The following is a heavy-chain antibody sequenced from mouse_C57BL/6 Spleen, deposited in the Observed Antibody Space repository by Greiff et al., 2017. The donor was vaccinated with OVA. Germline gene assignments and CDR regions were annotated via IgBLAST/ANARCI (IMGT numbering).Heavy chain of an antibody. CDR3: ARLIYDYGSSYAMDY. Sequence: VQLQQPGAELVKPGASVKLSCKASGYTFTSYWMQWVKQRPGQGLEWIGEIDPSDSYTNYNQKFKGKATLTVDTSSSTACMQRSSMTSEDSAVYYSARLIYDYGSSYAMDYWGQGTSVTVSS. V-gene: IGHV1-50*01. CDR1: GYTFTSYW. D-gene: IGHD1-1*01. CDR2: IDPSDSYT. J-gene: IGHJ4*01.